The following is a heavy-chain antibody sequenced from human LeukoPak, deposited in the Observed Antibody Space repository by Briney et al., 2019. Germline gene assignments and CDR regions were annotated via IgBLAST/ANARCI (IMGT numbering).Heavy chain of an antibody. J-gene: IGHJ4*02. V-gene: IGHV4-59*08. D-gene: IGHD5-18*01. CDR2: IHYSGST. CDR3: AGDSYGIDY. CDR1: GGSFSGYY. Sequence: SETLSLTCAVYGGSFSGYYWSWIRQPPGKGLEWIGYIHYSGSTNYNPSLRSRVTISVDTSRNQFSLKLSSVTAADTAVYYCAGDSYGIDYWGQGTLVTVSS.